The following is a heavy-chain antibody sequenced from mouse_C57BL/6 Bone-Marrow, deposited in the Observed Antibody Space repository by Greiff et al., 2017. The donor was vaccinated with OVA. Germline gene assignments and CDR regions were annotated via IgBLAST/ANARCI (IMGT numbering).Heavy chain of an antibody. V-gene: IGHV1-69*01. CDR3: ARNYGFDY. Sequence: QVQLQQPGAELVMPGASVKLSCKASGYTFTSYWMHWVKQRPGQGLEWIGEIDPSDSYTNYNQKFKGKSTLTVDKSSSTAYMQLSSLTSEDSAVDYCARNYGFDYWGQGTTRTVSS. D-gene: IGHD2-1*01. CDR1: GYTFTSYW. J-gene: IGHJ2*01. CDR2: IDPSDSYT.